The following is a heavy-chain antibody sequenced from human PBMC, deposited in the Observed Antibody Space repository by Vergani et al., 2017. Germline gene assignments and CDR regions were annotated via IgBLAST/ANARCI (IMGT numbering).Heavy chain of an antibody. V-gene: IGHV3-30*18. CDR3: AKDLTDILTGYYEGYYYYGMDV. J-gene: IGHJ6*02. CDR1: GFSFRGHG. CDR2: ISYDGDRR. D-gene: IGHD3-9*01. Sequence: QVHLVESGGGVVQPGRSLTLSCVASGFSFRGHGMHWVRQAPGKGLEWVAMISYDGDRRDYGDFAKGRFTISRDNSKNTLYLQMNSLRAEDTAVYYCAKDLTDILTGYYEGYYYYGMDVWGQGTTVTVSS.